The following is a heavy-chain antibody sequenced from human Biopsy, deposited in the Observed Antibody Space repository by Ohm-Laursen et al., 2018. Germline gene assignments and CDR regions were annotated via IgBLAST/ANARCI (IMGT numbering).Heavy chain of an antibody. Sequence: TQTLTLTYSFSGFSLSARGVCVSWIRQAPGKALEWLARVDWDDYKDYSASLQTKLSISKDTSNDQVVLTVNNVDPADTATYYCARTPILIVSAGLVYRHRRHLQGMDVWGQGIAVTVS. CDR2: VDWDDYK. J-gene: IGHJ6*02. CDR1: GFSLSARGVC. D-gene: IGHD3/OR15-3a*01. CDR3: ARTPILIVSAGLVYRHRRHLQGMDV. V-gene: IGHV2-70*11.